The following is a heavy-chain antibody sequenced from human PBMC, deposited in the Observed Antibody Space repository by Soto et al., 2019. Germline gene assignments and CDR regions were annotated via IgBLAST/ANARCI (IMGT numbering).Heavy chain of an antibody. CDR1: GGSITTNGHY. Sequence: QVQLQESGPELVKPSQTLSLTCSVSGGSITTNGHYWTWIRQHPGQGLEWIAYIYYTGNSYLNPSLKSRLSTSVDTSKHQFSLELRSVTAADTAVYYCAREQWGFDSWGQGTLVTVSS. CDR2: IYYTGNS. CDR3: AREQWGFDS. J-gene: IGHJ4*02. D-gene: IGHD6-19*01. V-gene: IGHV4-31*03.